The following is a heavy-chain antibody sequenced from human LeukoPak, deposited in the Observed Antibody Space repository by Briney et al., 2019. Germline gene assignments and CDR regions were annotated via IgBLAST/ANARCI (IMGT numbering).Heavy chain of an antibody. J-gene: IGHJ4*02. CDR3: GRGRVNSGSYYGFDY. CDR1: GGSISNYY. V-gene: IGHV4-4*07. CDR2: IYTSGDT. D-gene: IGHD1-26*01. Sequence: PSETLSLTCTVSGGSISNYYWSWIRQPAGKGLEWIGRIYTSGDTTYNPSLKSRVTMSVDTSKNQFSLKLRSVTAADTAMYYCGRGRVNSGSYYGFDYWGQGTLVTVSS.